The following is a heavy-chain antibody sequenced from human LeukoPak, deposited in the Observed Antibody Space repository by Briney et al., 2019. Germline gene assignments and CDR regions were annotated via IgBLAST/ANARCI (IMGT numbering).Heavy chain of an antibody. J-gene: IGHJ4*02. Sequence: SETLSLTCAVYGGSFSGYYWSWIRQPPGKGLEWIGEINHSGSTNYNPSLKSRVTISVDTSKNQFSLKLSSVTAADTAVYYCARDRSYGSGLPHYFDYWGQGTLVTVSS. D-gene: IGHD3-10*01. CDR3: ARDRSYGSGLPHYFDY. CDR2: INHSGST. CDR1: GGSFSGYY. V-gene: IGHV4-34*01.